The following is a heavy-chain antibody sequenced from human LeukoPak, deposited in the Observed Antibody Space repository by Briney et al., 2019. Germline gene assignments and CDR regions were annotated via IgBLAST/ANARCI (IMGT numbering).Heavy chain of an antibody. Sequence: ASVKVSCKASGYTFTGYYMHWVRQAPGQGLEWMGIINPSGGSTSYAQKFQGRVTMTRDMSTSTAYMELRSLRSDDTAVYYCARRTDDYGGKGCLDYWGQGTLVTVSS. CDR2: INPSGGST. J-gene: IGHJ4*02. CDR3: ARRTDDYGGKGCLDY. V-gene: IGHV1-46*01. CDR1: GYTFTGYY. D-gene: IGHD4-23*01.